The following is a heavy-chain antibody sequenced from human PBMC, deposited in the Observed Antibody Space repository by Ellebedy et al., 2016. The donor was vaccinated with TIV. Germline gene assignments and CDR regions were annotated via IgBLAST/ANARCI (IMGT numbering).Heavy chain of an antibody. V-gene: IGHV3-7*04. CDR1: GFTFSSYW. CDR3: ARDPGYYYYGMDV. CDR2: IKQDGSEK. Sequence: GESLKISCVASGFTFSSYWMTWVRQAPGKGLEWVANIKQDGSEKYYVDSVKGRFTISRDNAKNSLYLQMNSLRAEDTAVYYCARDPGYYYYGMDVWGQGTTVTVSS. D-gene: IGHD3-10*01. J-gene: IGHJ6*02.